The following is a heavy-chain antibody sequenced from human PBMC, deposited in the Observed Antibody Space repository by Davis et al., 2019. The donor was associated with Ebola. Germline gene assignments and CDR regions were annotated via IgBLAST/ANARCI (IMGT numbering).Heavy chain of an antibody. J-gene: IGHJ5*02. D-gene: IGHD3-22*01. CDR1: GVSISSYY. V-gene: IGHV4-59*01. CDR3: ARHIFSMIVVVMTNWFDP. Sequence: MPSETLSLTCTVSGVSISSYYWKWIRQPPGKGLEWIGDIYDGGTNYNPSLKSRVTISVDTSKNQFSLKLSSVTAADTAVYYCARHIFSMIVVVMTNWFDPWGRGTLVTVSS. CDR2: IYDGGT.